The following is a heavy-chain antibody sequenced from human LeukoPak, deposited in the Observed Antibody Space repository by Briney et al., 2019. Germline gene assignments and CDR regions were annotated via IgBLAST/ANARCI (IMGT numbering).Heavy chain of an antibody. CDR3: ARDLAVAGTGWFDP. CDR2: INPNSGGT. CDR1: GYTFTGYY. V-gene: IGHV1-2*02. Sequence: GASVKVSCKASGYTFTGYYMHWVRQAPGQGREWMGWINPNSGGTNYAQKFQGRVTMTRDTSISTAYMELSRLRSDDTAVYYCARDLAVAGTGWFDPWGQGILVTVSS. D-gene: IGHD6-19*01. J-gene: IGHJ5*02.